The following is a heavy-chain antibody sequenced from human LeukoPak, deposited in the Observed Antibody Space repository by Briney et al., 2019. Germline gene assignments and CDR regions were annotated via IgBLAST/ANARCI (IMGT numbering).Heavy chain of an antibody. CDR1: GITFSDYY. CDR3: ARVRSTGSPLDY. CDR2: ISKSGTST. Sequence: GGSLRLSCAASGITFSDYYMSWIRQAPGKGLEWVSYISKSGTSTKYADSVKGRFSIPRDNAKQSLYLQLNSLTAEDTAVYYCARVRSTGSPLDYWGQGTLVTVSS. V-gene: IGHV3-11*05. D-gene: IGHD3-10*01. J-gene: IGHJ4*02.